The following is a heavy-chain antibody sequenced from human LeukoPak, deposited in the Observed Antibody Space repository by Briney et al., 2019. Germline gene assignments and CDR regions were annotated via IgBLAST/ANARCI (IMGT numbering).Heavy chain of an antibody. V-gene: IGHV3-21*01. D-gene: IGHD2-15*01. CDR3: ARDCSGGSCYQWFDP. Sequence: GGSLRLSCAASGFTFSSYSMNWVRQAPGKGLEWVSSISSSSSYLYYADSVKGRFTSSRDNAKNSLYLQMNSLRDEDTAVYYCARDCSGGSCYQWFDPWGPGTLVTVSS. CDR2: ISSSSSYL. CDR1: GFTFSSYS. J-gene: IGHJ5*02.